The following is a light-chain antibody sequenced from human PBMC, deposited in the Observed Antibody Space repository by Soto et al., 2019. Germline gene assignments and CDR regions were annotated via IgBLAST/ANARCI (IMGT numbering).Light chain of an antibody. CDR3: QQSFSPLWT. Sequence: DIQMTQSPSSLSASVGDRVTITCRASQSISNYLNWYQQKPGKAPKLLIYAASSMQSGVPSRFSGSGSETDFTLTISSLQPDDSASYDCQQSFSPLWTFGQGTKGEV. CDR1: QSISNY. CDR2: AAS. V-gene: IGKV1-39*01. J-gene: IGKJ1*01.